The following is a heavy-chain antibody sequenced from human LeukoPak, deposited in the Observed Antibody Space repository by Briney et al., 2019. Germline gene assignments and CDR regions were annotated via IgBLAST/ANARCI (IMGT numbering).Heavy chain of an antibody. CDR1: GFTFSSYG. Sequence: PGGSLRLSCAASGFTFSSYGMHWVRQAPGKGLEWVAVISYDGSNKYYADSVKGRFTISRDNSKNTLYLQMNSLRAEDTAVYYCAKDRQDYSNYNWFDPWGQGTLVTVSS. J-gene: IGHJ5*02. CDR3: AKDRQDYSNYNWFDP. V-gene: IGHV3-30*18. CDR2: ISYDGSNK. D-gene: IGHD4-11*01.